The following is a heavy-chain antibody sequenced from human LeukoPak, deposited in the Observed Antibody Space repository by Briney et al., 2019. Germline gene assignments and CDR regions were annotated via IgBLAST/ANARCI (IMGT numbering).Heavy chain of an antibody. CDR3: ARGSNTARGRYYMDV. CDR1: GGSFSDDY. CDR2: INHRGST. J-gene: IGHJ6*03. D-gene: IGHD5-18*01. Sequence: PSETLSLTCAVYGGSFSDDYWSWIRQPPGKGLEWIGEINHRGSTNYNPSLKSRVTISVDMSKNQFSPKLSSVTAADTAVYYCARGSNTARGRYYMDVWGKGTTVTVSS. V-gene: IGHV4-34*01.